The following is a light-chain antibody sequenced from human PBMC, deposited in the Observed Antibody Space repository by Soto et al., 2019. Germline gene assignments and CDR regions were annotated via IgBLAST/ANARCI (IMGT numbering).Light chain of an antibody. CDR2: GAS. CDR1: QSVSSSY. Sequence: EIVLTQSPGTLSLSPGERATLSCRASQSVSSSYLAWYQQKPGQAPRLLIYGASGRATGIPDRFSGRGSGTDFTLTISRLEPEDFAVYYCQQYGSSPPVTFGQVKRLEIK. J-gene: IGKJ5*01. CDR3: QQYGSSPPVT. V-gene: IGKV3-20*01.